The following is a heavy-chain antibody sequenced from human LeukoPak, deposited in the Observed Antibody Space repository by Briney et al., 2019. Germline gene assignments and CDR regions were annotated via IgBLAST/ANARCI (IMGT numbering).Heavy chain of an antibody. V-gene: IGHV4-61*02. CDR3: AREPVSGIAAP. CDR2: IYTSGST. Sequence: PSQTLSLTCTVSGGSISSGSYYWSWIRQPAGKGLEWIGRIYTSGSTNYNPSLKSRVTISVDTSKNQFSLKLSSVTAADTAVHYCAREPVSGIAAPWGQGTLVTVSS. D-gene: IGHD6-13*01. CDR1: GGSISSGSYY. J-gene: IGHJ5*02.